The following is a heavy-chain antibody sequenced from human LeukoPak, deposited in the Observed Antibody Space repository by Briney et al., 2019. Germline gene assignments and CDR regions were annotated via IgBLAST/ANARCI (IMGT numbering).Heavy chain of an antibody. V-gene: IGHV1-2*02. D-gene: IGHD2-15*01. CDR3: ARGDCSVSGCHGGNWFDP. J-gene: IGHJ5*02. CDR1: GYIFTGYY. Sequence: ASVKVSCKASGYIFTGYYIHWVRQAPGQGLEGMGWINPNSGGTKYAQNFQGRVTMTRDTSSSTAHMELSRLRSDDTAVYYCARGDCSVSGCHGGNWFDPWGQGTLVTVSS. CDR2: INPNSGGT.